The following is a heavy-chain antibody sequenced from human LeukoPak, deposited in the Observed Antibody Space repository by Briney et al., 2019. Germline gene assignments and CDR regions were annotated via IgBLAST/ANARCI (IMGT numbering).Heavy chain of an antibody. V-gene: IGHV1-18*01. CDR3: ARTSGCSSTSCYVGEFDP. CDR2: ISAYNGNT. D-gene: IGHD2-2*01. J-gene: IGHJ5*02. Sequence: ASVKVSCKASGYTFTSYGISWVRQAPGQGLEWMGWISAYNGNTNYAQKLQGRVTMTTDTSTSTAYMELRSLGSDDTAVYYCARTSGCSSTSCYVGEFDPWGQGTLVTVSP. CDR1: GYTFTSYG.